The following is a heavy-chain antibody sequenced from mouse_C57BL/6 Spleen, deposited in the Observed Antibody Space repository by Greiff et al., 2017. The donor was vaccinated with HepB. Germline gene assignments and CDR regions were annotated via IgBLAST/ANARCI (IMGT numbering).Heavy chain of an antibody. Sequence: EVQLQQSGPVLVKPGASVKMSCKASGYTFTDYYMNWVKQSHGKSLEWIGVINPYNGGTSYNQKFTGKATLTVDKSSSTAYMELYSLTSEDSAVYYCARQMGYDYDNYAMDYWGQGTSVTVSS. CDR1: GYTFTDYY. CDR2: INPYNGGT. J-gene: IGHJ4*01. V-gene: IGHV1-19*01. CDR3: ARQMGYDYDNYAMDY. D-gene: IGHD2-4*01.